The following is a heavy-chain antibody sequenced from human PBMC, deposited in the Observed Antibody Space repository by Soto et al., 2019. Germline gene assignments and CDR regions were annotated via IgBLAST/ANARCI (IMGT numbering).Heavy chain of an antibody. CDR3: ARHKDSSGPYHFDY. Sequence: TGESLKISCKGSGYSFTSYWISWVRQMPGKGLEWMVRNDPSDSYTNYSPSFQGHVTISADKSISTAYLQWNSLKASDTAMYYCARHKDSSGPYHFDYWGQGTLVTVSS. CDR1: GYSFTSYW. CDR2: NDPSDSYT. J-gene: IGHJ4*02. V-gene: IGHV5-10-1*01. D-gene: IGHD3-22*01.